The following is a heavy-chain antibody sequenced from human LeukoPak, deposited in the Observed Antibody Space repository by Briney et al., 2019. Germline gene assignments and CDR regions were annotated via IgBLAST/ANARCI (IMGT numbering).Heavy chain of an antibody. D-gene: IGHD6-13*01. CDR2: IIPIFGTA. CDR1: GGTFSSYA. CDR3: ARELRQQLAYYFDY. Sequence: ASVKVSCKASGGTFSSYAISWVRRAPGQGLEWMGGIIPIFGTANYAQKFQGRVTITADESTSTAYMELSSLRSEDTAVYYCARELRQQLAYYFDYWGQGTLVTVSS. J-gene: IGHJ4*02. V-gene: IGHV1-69*01.